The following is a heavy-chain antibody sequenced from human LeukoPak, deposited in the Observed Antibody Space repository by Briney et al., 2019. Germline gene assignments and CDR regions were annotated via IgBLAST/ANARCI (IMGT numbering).Heavy chain of an antibody. CDR3: ARDGHSGGAFDI. CDR2: IYPKNGDT. D-gene: IGHD2-15*01. J-gene: IGHJ3*02. CDR1: GYTFTAYY. Sequence: ASVKVSCKASGYTFTAYYLHWVRQAPGQGLERMGWIYPKNGDTNFAQKFQGRVTMTRDTSITTTYMELNRLRSDDTAVYYCARDGHSGGAFDIWGQGTMVTVSS. V-gene: IGHV1-2*02.